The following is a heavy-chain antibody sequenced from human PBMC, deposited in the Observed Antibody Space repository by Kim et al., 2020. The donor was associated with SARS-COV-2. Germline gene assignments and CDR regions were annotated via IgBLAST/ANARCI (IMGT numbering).Heavy chain of an antibody. CDR2: ISAYNGNT. CDR1: GYTFTSYG. D-gene: IGHD3-22*01. J-gene: IGHJ3*02. CDR3: ARSFSGYPADAFDI. Sequence: ASVKVSCKASGYTFTSYGISWVRQAPGQGLEWMGWISAYNGNTNYAQKLQGRVTMTTDTSTSTAYMELRSLRSDDTAVYYCARSFSGYPADAFDIWGQGTMVTVSS. V-gene: IGHV1-18*04.